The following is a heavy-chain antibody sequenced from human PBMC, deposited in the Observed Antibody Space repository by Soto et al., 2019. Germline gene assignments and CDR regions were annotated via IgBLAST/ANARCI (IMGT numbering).Heavy chain of an antibody. CDR1: GFTLSSYS. D-gene: IGHD2-15*01. Sequence: GWYLRLSCAASGFTLSSYSMNWVRQAPGEGLEWVSSISSSSTYIYYADSVKGRFTISRDNAKNSVYLQMNSLRAEDTAVYYCARDAVGVSATIHFDSCGPGTMVTVSS. CDR3: ARDAVGVSATIHFDS. V-gene: IGHV3-21*01. CDR2: ISSSSTYI. J-gene: IGHJ4*02.